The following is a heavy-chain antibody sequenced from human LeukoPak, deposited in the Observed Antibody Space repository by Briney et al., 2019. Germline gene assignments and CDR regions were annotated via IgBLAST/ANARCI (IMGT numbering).Heavy chain of an antibody. CDR3: ARDPSAVTGTGPLDQ. Sequence: GASVKVSCKTSGYTFTSYGITWVRQAPGQGLEWMGWISGYNGNTRYGQNFQGRVTMTTDTSMNTAYMEMRSLRSDGTAVYYCARDPSAVTGTGPLDQWGPGTLVTVSS. CDR2: ISGYNGNT. J-gene: IGHJ4*02. V-gene: IGHV1-18*04. D-gene: IGHD6-19*01. CDR1: GYTFTSYG.